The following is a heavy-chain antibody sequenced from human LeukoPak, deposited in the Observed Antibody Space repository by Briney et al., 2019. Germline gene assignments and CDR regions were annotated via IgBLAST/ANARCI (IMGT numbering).Heavy chain of an antibody. CDR3: SGLFEGYYYYMDV. Sequence: GASVKVSCKASGGTFSSYAISWVRQAPGQGLEWMGRIIPIFGTANYAQKFQGRVTITTDESTSTAYMELSSLRSEDTAVYYCSGLFEGYYYYMDVWGKGTTVTVSS. CDR2: IIPIFGTA. J-gene: IGHJ6*03. D-gene: IGHD3-22*01. CDR1: GGTFSSYA. V-gene: IGHV1-69*05.